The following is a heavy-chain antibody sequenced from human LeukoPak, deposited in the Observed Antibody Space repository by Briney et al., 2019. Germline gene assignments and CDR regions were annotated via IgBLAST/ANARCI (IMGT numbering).Heavy chain of an antibody. V-gene: IGHV4-59*01. Sequence: SETLSLTCTVSGDSLSNYYWSWIRQTPGKGLEWIGCFYNSGNTKCNPSLKSRVTISVDPSKHQFSLNLSSVTAADTAVYYCARGDCSGTHCPERFDPWGQGTLVTVSS. CDR3: ARGDCSGTHCPERFDP. CDR2: FYNSGNT. D-gene: IGHD2-15*01. J-gene: IGHJ5*02. CDR1: GDSLSNYY.